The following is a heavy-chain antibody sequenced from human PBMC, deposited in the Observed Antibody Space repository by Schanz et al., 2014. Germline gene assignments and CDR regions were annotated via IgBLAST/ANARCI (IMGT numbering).Heavy chain of an antibody. J-gene: IGHJ4*02. CDR2: IKQDESEK. V-gene: IGHV3-7*05. CDR3: AKKVPAYNPFDS. Sequence: EVQLVESGGGLVKPGGSLRLSCVASGFTFSNYWMTWVRQAPGKGLEWVANIKQDESEKYYVDSVKGRFTISRDNSKNTLYLQMDSLRAEDTAVYFCAKKVPAYNPFDSWGQGTLVTVSS. D-gene: IGHD1-1*01. CDR1: GFTFSNYW.